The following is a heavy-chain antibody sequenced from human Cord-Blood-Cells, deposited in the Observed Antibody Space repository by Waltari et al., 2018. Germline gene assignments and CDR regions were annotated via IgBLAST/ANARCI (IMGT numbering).Heavy chain of an antibody. CDR1: GYTFTGYY. Sequence: QVQLVQSGAEVKKPGASVKVSCKASGYTFTGYYMHWVRQAPGQGLEWMGRINPNSGGTNYAQKFQGRVTMTRDTSISTAYMELSRLRSDDTAVYYCASRGPLRGYFDWSLTYWGQGTLVTVSS. D-gene: IGHD3-9*01. J-gene: IGHJ4*02. V-gene: IGHV1-2*02. CDR3: ASRGPLRGYFDWSLTY. CDR2: INPNSGGT.